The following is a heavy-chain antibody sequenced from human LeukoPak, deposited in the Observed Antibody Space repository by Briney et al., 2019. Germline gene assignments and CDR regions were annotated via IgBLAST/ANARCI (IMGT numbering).Heavy chain of an antibody. V-gene: IGHV4-59*08. D-gene: IGHD5-18*01. J-gene: IGHJ4*02. Sequence: PSETLSLTCTVSGGSISSYYWNWIRQPPGKGLEWIGHIYYSGSTNYNPSLKSRVTISVDTSKDQFSLELSSVTAADTAVYYCARQYGYTCGPDYWGQGTLVTVSS. CDR3: ARQYGYTCGPDY. CDR2: IYYSGST. CDR1: GGSISSYY.